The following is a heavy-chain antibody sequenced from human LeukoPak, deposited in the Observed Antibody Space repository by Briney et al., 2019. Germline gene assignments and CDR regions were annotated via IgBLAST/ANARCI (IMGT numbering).Heavy chain of an antibody. CDR1: GGSISSYY. J-gene: IGHJ6*03. CDR3: ARGSYYDFWSGYFYPESYYYYYMDV. V-gene: IGHV4-59*01. CDR2: IYYSGST. D-gene: IGHD3-3*01. Sequence: PSETLSLTCTVSGGSISSYYWSWIRQPPGKGLEWIGYIYYSGSTNYNPSLKSRVTISVDTSKNQFSLKLSSVTAADTAVYYCARGSYYDFWSGYFYPESYYYYYMDVWGKGTTVTVSS.